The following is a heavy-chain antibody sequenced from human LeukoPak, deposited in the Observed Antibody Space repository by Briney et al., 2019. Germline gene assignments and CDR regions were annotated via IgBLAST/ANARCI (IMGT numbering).Heavy chain of an antibody. D-gene: IGHD3-10*01. CDR1: GGSISSYY. CDR2: IYYSGST. J-gene: IGHJ3*02. Sequence: PSETLPLTCTVSGGSISSYYWSWIRQPPGKGLEWIGYIYYSGSTNYNPSLKSRVTISVDTSKNQFSLKLSSVTAADTAVYYCARETLWFGELPDAFDIWGQGTMVTVSS. V-gene: IGHV4-59*01. CDR3: ARETLWFGELPDAFDI.